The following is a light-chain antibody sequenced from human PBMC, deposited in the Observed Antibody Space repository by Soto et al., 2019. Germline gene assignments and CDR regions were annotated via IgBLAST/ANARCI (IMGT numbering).Light chain of an antibody. V-gene: IGKV3-20*01. Sequence: EIVLTQSPGTLSLSPGERATLSCRATQSVNSRYFAWYQQKPGQAPRLLIYGASSRATGIPDRFSGSGSGTDFTLTISRLEPEDFAVYYCQQYDNSPLTFGGGTKVEIK. CDR1: QSVNSRY. J-gene: IGKJ4*01. CDR2: GAS. CDR3: QQYDNSPLT.